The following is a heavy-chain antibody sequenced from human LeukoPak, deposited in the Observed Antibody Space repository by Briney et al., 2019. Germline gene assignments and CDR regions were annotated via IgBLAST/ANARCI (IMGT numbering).Heavy chain of an antibody. V-gene: IGHV3-23*01. CDR1: GFTFSSYA. CDR3: AKGIVLMVYAIPYYYYYMDV. J-gene: IGHJ6*03. CDR2: ISGSGGST. Sequence: GGSLRVSCAASGFTFSSYAMSWVRQAPGKGLEWVSAISGSGGSTYYADSVKGRFTISRDNSKNTLYLQMNSLRAEDTAVYYCAKGIVLMVYAIPYYYYYMDVWGKGTTVTVSS. D-gene: IGHD2-8*01.